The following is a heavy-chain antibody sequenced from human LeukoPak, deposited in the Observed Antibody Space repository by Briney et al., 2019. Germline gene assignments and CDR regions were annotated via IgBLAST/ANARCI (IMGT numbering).Heavy chain of an antibody. Sequence: SVKVSCKASGGTFNSYAISWVRQAPGQGLEWMGGISPIFGTANYAQKFQGRVTITADESTSTAYMGLSSLRSEDTAVYYCARGEIALPYDFWSGSLDYWGQGTLVTVSS. CDR2: ISPIFGTA. CDR3: ARGEIALPYDFWSGSLDY. V-gene: IGHV1-69*13. CDR1: GGTFNSYA. D-gene: IGHD3-3*01. J-gene: IGHJ4*02.